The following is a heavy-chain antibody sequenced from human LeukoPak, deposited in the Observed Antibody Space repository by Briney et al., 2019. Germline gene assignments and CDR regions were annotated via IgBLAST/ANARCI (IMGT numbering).Heavy chain of an antibody. CDR1: GYTFTSYD. CDR2: MSPNSGDT. J-gene: IGHJ4*02. V-gene: IGHV1-8*01. CDR3: AKLEKWIPAPFCD. D-gene: IGHD5-12*01. Sequence: ASVKVSCKASGYTFTSYDFNWVRQATGQRPEWMGWMSPNSGDTGYAQKFQDRVTMTRNTSISTAYMELSSLRSDDTAVYYCAKLEKWIPAPFCDWGQGTLVTVSS.